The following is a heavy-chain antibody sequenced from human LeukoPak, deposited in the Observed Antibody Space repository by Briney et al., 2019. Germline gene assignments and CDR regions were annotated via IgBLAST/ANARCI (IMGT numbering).Heavy chain of an antibody. Sequence: KSGGSLRLSCAASGFTFSSYSMNWVRQAPGKGLEWVSSISSSSSYIYYADSVKGRFTISRDNSKNTLYLQMNSLRAEDTAVYYCARTDYDILTGRRKGDAFDIWGQGTMVTVSS. CDR2: ISSSSSYI. J-gene: IGHJ3*02. CDR3: ARTDYDILTGRRKGDAFDI. D-gene: IGHD3-9*01. V-gene: IGHV3-21*01. CDR1: GFTFSSYS.